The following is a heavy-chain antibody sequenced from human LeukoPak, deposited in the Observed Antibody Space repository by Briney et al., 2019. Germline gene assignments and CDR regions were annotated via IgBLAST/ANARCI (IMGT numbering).Heavy chain of an antibody. CDR1: GFTFSTYA. J-gene: IGHJ4*02. Sequence: GGSLRLSCAASGFTFSTYAMSWVRQAPGKGLQWVSLISGSDDGAHYADSVKGRFTISRDNSKNTVYLQMTNLRAEDTAVYYCAKGYIQLWWFDYWGQGTLVTVSS. CDR3: AKGYIQLWWFDY. V-gene: IGHV3-23*01. D-gene: IGHD2-21*01. CDR2: ISGSDDGA.